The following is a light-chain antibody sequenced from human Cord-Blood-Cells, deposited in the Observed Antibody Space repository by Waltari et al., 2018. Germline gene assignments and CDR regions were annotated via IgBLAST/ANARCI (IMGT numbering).Light chain of an antibody. V-gene: IGKV1-39*01. CDR1: QSISSY. CDR2: AAS. CDR3: QQSYSTPLT. J-gene: IGKJ4*01. Sequence: DIQMTQSPSSLSAPVGDRVTITCRASQSISSYLNWYQQKPGKAPKLLIYAASSLQSGVPSRFSGSGSGTDFTLTISSLRPEDFATYYCQQSYSTPLTFGGGTKVEIK.